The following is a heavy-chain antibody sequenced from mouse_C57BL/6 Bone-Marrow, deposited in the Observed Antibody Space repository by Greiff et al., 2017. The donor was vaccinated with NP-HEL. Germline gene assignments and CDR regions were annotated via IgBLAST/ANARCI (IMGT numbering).Heavy chain of an antibody. V-gene: IGHV2-5*01. J-gene: IGHJ1*03. Sequence: VKLQESGPGLVQPSQSLSITCTVSGFSLTSYGVHWVRQSPGKGLEWLGVIWRGGSTDYNAAFMSRLSITKDNSKSQVFFKMNSLQADDTAIYYCAKKDDGYPWYFDVWGTGTTVTVSS. CDR2: IWRGGST. CDR1: GFSLTSYG. CDR3: AKKDDGYPWYFDV. D-gene: IGHD2-3*01.